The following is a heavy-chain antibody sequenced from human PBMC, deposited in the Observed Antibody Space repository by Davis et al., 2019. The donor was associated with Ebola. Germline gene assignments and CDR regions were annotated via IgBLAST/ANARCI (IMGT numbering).Heavy chain of an antibody. J-gene: IGHJ6*03. CDR1: GFTFSDYY. CDR2: ISYDGSNK. V-gene: IGHV3-30-3*01. CDR3: ARDWGIDTAMVYYYYYYMDV. D-gene: IGHD5-18*01. Sequence: GGSLRLSCAASGFTFSDYYMSWIRQAPGKGLEWVAVISYDGSNKYYADSVKGRFTISRDNSKNTLYLQMNSLRAEDTAVYYCARDWGIDTAMVYYYYYYMDVWGKGTTVTVSS.